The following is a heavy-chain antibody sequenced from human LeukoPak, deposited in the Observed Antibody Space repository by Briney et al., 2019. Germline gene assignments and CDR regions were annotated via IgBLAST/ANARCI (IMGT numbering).Heavy chain of an antibody. CDR2: IYPGDSDT. CDR3: CLDTAMVSFDY. V-gene: IGHV5-51*01. J-gene: IGHJ4*02. D-gene: IGHD5-18*01. CDR1: GSSFTGYW. Sequence: GESLQISCQGSGSSFTGYWIGWVRQMPGKGLEWMGIIYPGDSDTRYSPSFQGQVTISADKSISTAYLQWSSLKASDTAMYYCCLDTAMVSFDYWGQGTLVTVSS.